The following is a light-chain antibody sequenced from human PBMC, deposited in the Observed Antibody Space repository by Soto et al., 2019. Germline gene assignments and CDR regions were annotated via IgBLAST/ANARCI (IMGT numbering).Light chain of an antibody. CDR2: GGS. J-gene: IGKJ1*01. CDR1: QFVTSTY. V-gene: IGKV3-20*01. CDR3: QQYFTSRT. Sequence: DIVLTQSPGTLSLSPGERATLSCRASQFVTSTYLAWYQQKPGQAPRLLIYGGSSRATGITDRFRGSGSGTDFTLTISRLDPEDFAVYYCQQYFTSRTFGQGTKVEIK.